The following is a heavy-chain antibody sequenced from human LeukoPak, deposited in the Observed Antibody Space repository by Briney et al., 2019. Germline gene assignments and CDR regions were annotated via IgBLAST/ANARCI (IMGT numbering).Heavy chain of an antibody. V-gene: IGHV3-33*06. D-gene: IGHD2-15*01. Sequence: GGSLRLSCAASGIIFSDFGMHWVRQAPGKGLEWMAIIWYDGSSKYYADSVKGRFTISRDNSQNTMYLQKNSLRVEDTAVYYCAKATCSGASCFSNSRDAFDIWGQGTMVTVSS. CDR2: IWYDGSSK. CDR1: GIIFSDFG. J-gene: IGHJ3*02. CDR3: AKATCSGASCFSNSRDAFDI.